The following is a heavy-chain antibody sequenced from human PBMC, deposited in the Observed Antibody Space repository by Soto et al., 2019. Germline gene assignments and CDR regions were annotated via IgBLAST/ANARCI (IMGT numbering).Heavy chain of an antibody. CDR2: ISYDGSNK. J-gene: IGHJ4*02. Sequence: GGSLRLSCAASGFTFSSYAMHWVRQAPGKGLEWVAVISYDGSNKYYADSVKGRFTISRDNSKNTLYLQMNSLRAEDTAVYYCARDFQLRFLEWLSYGVDHWRQGTLVTVSS. D-gene: IGHD3-3*01. CDR3: ARDFQLRFLEWLSYGVDH. V-gene: IGHV3-30-3*01. CDR1: GFTFSSYA.